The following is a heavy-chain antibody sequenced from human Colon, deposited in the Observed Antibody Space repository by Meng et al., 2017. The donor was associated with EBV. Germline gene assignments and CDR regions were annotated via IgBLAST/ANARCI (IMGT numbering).Heavy chain of an antibody. CDR1: GYTFTTSA. J-gene: IGHJ4*02. CDR3: TNLDY. V-gene: IGHV3-73*02. CDR2: ITTKASNYAT. Sequence: VAVGVAGGGFVPPGASLRLSCEASGYTFTTSAVHWVRQASGKGLEWVGRITTKASNYATAYVASVEGRFTVSRDDSTNTAYLRMNSLKTEDTAVYYCTNLDYWGQGILVTVSS.